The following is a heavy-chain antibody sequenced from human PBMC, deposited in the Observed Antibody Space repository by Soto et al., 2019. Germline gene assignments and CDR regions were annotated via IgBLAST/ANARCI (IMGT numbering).Heavy chain of an antibody. J-gene: IGHJ4*02. D-gene: IGHD3-10*01. CDR3: ARDPPEFHSAFDS. CDR1: GDSVSSNTAA. CDR2: TYYRSKWLT. V-gene: IGHV6-1*01. Sequence: PSQTLSLTCAISGDSVSSNTAAWNWIRQPPSRGLEWLGRTYYRSKWLTDYALSVKSRITVSPDTSRNQFSLQLTSVTPEDTGVYYCARDPPEFHSAFDSWGQGALVTVSS.